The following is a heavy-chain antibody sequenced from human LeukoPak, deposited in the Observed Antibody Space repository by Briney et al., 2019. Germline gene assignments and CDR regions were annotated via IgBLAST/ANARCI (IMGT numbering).Heavy chain of an antibody. J-gene: IGHJ4*02. CDR2: IYTSRGT. D-gene: IGHD1-14*01. CDR3: ARDRRTLNHNYFDY. Sequence: PSETLSLGCTVSGASISGYSWNWIRQPAGKGLEWIGRIYTSRGTKYNTSLKSRVTMSVDTSKNQFSLKLSSVTAEDTAAYYCARDRRTLNHNYFDYWGQGTLVTVSS. V-gene: IGHV4-4*07. CDR1: GASISGYS.